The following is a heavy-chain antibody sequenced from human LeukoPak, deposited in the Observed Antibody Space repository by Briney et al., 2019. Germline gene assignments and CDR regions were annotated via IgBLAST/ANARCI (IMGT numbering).Heavy chain of an antibody. CDR2: NHYSGTT. V-gene: IGHV4-30-4*01. Sequence: PSETLSLTCTVSGGSISSGDYYWSWIRQPPGKGLEWIGYNHYSGTTYYNPSLNSRLTISVDTSKNQFSLKLRSVTAADTAVYYCARGPLRYSSSWYDSFDIWGQGTMVTVSS. CDR3: ARGPLRYSSSWYDSFDI. D-gene: IGHD6-13*01. J-gene: IGHJ3*02. CDR1: GGSISSGDYY.